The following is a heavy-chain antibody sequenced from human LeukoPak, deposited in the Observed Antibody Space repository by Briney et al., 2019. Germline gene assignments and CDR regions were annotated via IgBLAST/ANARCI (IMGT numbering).Heavy chain of an antibody. CDR1: GFTFSSYR. J-gene: IGHJ4*02. CDR3: AKDGTNYFDY. CDR2: ITQTGGTI. V-gene: IGHV3-48*04. Sequence: GGSLRLSCAASGFTFSSYRMSWVRQTPGKGLEWLSYITQTGGTIYYADSVKGRFTISRDNAKNSLYLQINSLRAEDTALYYCAKDGTNYFDYWGQGTLVTVSS. D-gene: IGHD1-26*01.